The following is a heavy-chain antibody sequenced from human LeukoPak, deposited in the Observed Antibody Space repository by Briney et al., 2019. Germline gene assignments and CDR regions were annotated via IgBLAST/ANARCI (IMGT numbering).Heavy chain of an antibody. CDR1: GFTFSSYG. V-gene: IGHV3-23*01. Sequence: GGTLRLSCAASGFTFSSYGMSWVRQAPGKGLEWVSAISGSGGSTYYADSVKGRFTISRDNSKNTLYLQMNSLRAEDTAVYYCAKDMVRGTVGYFDYWGQGTLVTVSS. D-gene: IGHD3-10*01. CDR2: ISGSGGST. J-gene: IGHJ4*02. CDR3: AKDMVRGTVGYFDY.